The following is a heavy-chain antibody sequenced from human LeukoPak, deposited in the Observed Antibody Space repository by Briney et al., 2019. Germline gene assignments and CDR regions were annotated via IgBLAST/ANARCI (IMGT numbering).Heavy chain of an antibody. CDR1: GFTFSSYG. CDR2: IRYDGSNK. D-gene: IGHD6-13*01. Sequence: GGSLSLSCAASGFTFSSYGMHWVRQAPGKGLEWVAFIRYDGSNKYYADSVKGRFTISRDNSKNTLYLQMNSLRAEDTAVYYCAKGSDSYIAAPVFDYWGQGTLVTVSS. CDR3: AKGSDSYIAAPVFDY. J-gene: IGHJ4*02. V-gene: IGHV3-30*02.